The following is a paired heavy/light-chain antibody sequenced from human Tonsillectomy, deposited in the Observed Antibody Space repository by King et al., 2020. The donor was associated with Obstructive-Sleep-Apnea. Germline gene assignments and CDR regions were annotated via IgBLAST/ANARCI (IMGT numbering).Heavy chain of an antibody. D-gene: IGHD4-17*01. Sequence: QMQLQESGPRLVKPSETLALTCTVSGGSIASSSYYWGWIRLRPGKGLEYIGSMYYSGSTYPNPSLKSRVAMSVDTSKNQFSLKLTSVTAADTAVYYCARDLYDDMTYYFDYWGQGILVTVSS. CDR3: ARDLYDDMTYYFDY. CDR1: GGSIASSSYY. J-gene: IGHJ4*02. V-gene: IGHV4-39*07. CDR2: MYYSGST.
Light chain of an antibody. CDR1: QSLMRSDGKTY. V-gene: IGKV2-29*02. CDR3: MQGKDLPRT. Sequence: DIVMTQTPLSLSVTPGQPVSISCKSSQSLMRSDGKTYLYWYLQKPGQSPQLLIYELSGRFSGVPDRFSGSGSGTDFTLKISRVEAEDVGIYYCMQGKDLPRTFGQGTKVEIK. CDR2: ELS. J-gene: IGKJ1*01.